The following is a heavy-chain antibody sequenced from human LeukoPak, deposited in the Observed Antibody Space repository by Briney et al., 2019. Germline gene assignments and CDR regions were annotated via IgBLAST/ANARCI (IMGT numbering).Heavy chain of an antibody. CDR3: AKGGLGCSSTSCFDY. CDR2: ISGSGGST. V-gene: IGHV3-23*01. D-gene: IGHD2-2*01. CDR1: GFTYSSYA. Sequence: GGSLRLSCAVSGFTYSSYAMSWVRQAPGKGLEWVSSISGSGGSTYYADSMKGRFTISRDNSKNTLYLQMNSLRAEDTAVYYCAKGGLGCSSTSCFDYWGQGTLVTVSS. J-gene: IGHJ4*02.